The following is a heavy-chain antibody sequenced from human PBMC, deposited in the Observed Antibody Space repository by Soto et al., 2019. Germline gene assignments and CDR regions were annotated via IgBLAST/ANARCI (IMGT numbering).Heavy chain of an antibody. V-gene: IGHV3-30*18. CDR1: GFIFSRYG. J-gene: IGHJ6*02. CDR3: AKDLGSGKPYYYYAMDV. Sequence: GGSLRLSCEASGFIFSRYGMHWVRQAPGKGLEWAAVISYDGSNKYYAESVKGRFIISRDKSENTLYLQMNSLRAEDTAVYYCAKDLGSGKPYYYYAMDVWGQGTTVTVSS. CDR2: ISYDGSNK. D-gene: IGHD3-10*01.